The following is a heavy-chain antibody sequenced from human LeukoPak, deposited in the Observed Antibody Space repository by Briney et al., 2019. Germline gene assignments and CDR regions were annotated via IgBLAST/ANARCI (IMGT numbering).Heavy chain of an antibody. J-gene: IGHJ4*02. D-gene: IGHD1-26*01. V-gene: IGHV3-30*02. CDR2: IRYDGSNK. CDR3: AKEWGGSYYVSPGDY. CDR1: GFTFSSYG. Sequence: PGGSLRLSCAASGFTFSSYGMHWVRQAPGKGLEGVAFIRYDGSNKYYADSVKGRFTISRDNSKNTLCLQMNSLRAEDTAVYYCAKEWGGSYYVSPGDYWGQGTLVTVSS.